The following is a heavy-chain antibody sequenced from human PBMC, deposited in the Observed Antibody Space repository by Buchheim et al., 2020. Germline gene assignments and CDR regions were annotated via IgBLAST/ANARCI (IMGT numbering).Heavy chain of an antibody. CDR2: ISGSGGST. CDR1: GFTFSSYA. D-gene: IGHD4-17*01. CDR3: ASPDVYDYGDYEPGLDY. Sequence: EVQLLESGGGLVQPGGSLRLSCAASGFTFSSYAMSWVRQAPGKGLEWVSAISGSGGSTYYADSVKGRFTISRDNSKNKRYLQMNSLRAEDTAVYYCASPDVYDYGDYEPGLDYWGQGTL. J-gene: IGHJ4*02. V-gene: IGHV3-23*01.